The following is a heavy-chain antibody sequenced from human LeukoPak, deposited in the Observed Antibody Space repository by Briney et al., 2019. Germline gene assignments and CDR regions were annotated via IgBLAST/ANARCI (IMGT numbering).Heavy chain of an antibody. Sequence: GGSRRLSCAASGFSFSNYWMAWVRQAPGKGLEWVASLKQGGSDKYYVDSVKGRFAISRDDAKNSLFLQMNSLRGEDTAVYYCAREGTGGYYFDFWGQGALVTVSS. CDR2: LKQGGSDK. V-gene: IGHV3-7*01. CDR3: AREGTGGYYFDF. CDR1: GFSFSNYW. D-gene: IGHD2-15*01. J-gene: IGHJ4*02.